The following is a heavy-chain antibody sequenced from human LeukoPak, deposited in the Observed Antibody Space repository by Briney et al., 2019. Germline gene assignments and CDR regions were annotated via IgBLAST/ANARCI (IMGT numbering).Heavy chain of an antibody. CDR1: GYTLTELS. V-gene: IGHV1-24*01. Sequence: GASVKVSCKVSGYTLTELSMHWVRQAPGKGLEWMGGFDPEDGEAIYAQKLQGRVTMTEDTSTDTAYMELSSLRSEDTAVYYCATGYYDSSGYSTPFDYWGQGTLVTVSS. CDR3: ATGYYDSSGYSTPFDY. J-gene: IGHJ4*02. CDR2: FDPEDGEA. D-gene: IGHD3-22*01.